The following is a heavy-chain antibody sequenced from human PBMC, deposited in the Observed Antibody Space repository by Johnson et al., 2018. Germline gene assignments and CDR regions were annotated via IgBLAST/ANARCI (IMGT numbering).Heavy chain of an antibody. CDR2: IAYDENNK. CDR1: GFTFGTSA. J-gene: IGHJ6*03. D-gene: IGHD4-23*01. V-gene: IGHV3-30*03. Sequence: QVQLVQAGGGVVQPGRSLRLSCAASGFTFGTSAMHWVRQAPGKGLEWVAAIAYDENNKYYSDSLRGRFTISRDNSKNTLVLQMTGLRTADTAVYFCARGSGYYGGTGYMDVWGKGTTVTVSS. CDR3: ARGSGYYGGTGYMDV.